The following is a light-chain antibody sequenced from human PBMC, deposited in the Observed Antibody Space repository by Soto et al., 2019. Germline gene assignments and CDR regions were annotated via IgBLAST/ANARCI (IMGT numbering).Light chain of an antibody. J-gene: IGKJ4*01. CDR3: QQYYSIPPT. Sequence: DIVMTQSPDSLAVSLVESATINFKSIQSLFYSSNNKNYLTWYQHKPGQPPKLLIYWASTRKSGVPDRFSGSGSGTDFTLTISSLQAEDVAVYYCQQYYSIPPTFGGGTKVDI. CDR2: WAS. CDR1: QSLFYSSNNKNY. V-gene: IGKV4-1*01.